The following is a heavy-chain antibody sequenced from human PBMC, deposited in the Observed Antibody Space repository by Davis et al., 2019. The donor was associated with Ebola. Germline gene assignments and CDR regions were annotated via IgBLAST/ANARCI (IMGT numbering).Heavy chain of an antibody. CDR1: GGSISSYY. CDR3: ARDGAGTTNWFDP. J-gene: IGHJ5*02. D-gene: IGHD1-1*01. V-gene: IGHV4-4*07. CDR2: IYTSGST. Sequence: PGGSLRLSCTVSGGSISSYYWSWIRQPAGKGLEWIGRIYTSGSTNYNPSLKSRVTMSVDTSKNQFSLKLSSVTAADTAVYYCARDGAGTTNWFDPWGQGTLVTVSS.